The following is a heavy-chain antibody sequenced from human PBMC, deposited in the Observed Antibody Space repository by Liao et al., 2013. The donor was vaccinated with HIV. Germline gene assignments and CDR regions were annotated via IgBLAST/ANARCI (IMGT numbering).Heavy chain of an antibody. CDR1: GESFSDHT. J-gene: IGHJ3*01. CDR2: ISHSGST. Sequence: QLQLQESGPGLVKPSETLSLTCAVHGESFSDHTWSWIRQTPGKGMEWIGEISHSGSTNYNPSLKSRITISGDISLRLKSVTAADTAVYYCAKVRQWLASGGEALDVWGHGTMVTVSS. V-gene: IGHV4-34*10. D-gene: IGHD6-19*01. CDR3: AKVRQWLASGGEALDV.